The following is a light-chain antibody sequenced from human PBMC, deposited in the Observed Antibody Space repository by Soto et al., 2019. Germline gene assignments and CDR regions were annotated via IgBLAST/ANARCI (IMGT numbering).Light chain of an antibody. CDR2: SNN. CDR1: SYNIGSNT. J-gene: IGLJ1*01. CDR3: AAWDDSLNGDV. Sequence: QSVLTQPPSASGTPGQWVAISCSGSSYNIGSNTVNWYQQLPGTAPKLLIYSNNQRPSGVPDRFSGSKSGTSASLAISGLQSEDAADYYCAAWDDSLNGDVFGTGTKVTV. V-gene: IGLV1-44*01.